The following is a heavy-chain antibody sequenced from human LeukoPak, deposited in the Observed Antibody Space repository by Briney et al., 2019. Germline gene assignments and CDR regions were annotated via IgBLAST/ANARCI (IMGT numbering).Heavy chain of an antibody. V-gene: IGHV4-4*02. CDR2: IYHSGGT. D-gene: IGHD3-22*01. CDR3: ARRALDSSGYVALDI. J-gene: IGHJ3*02. CDR1: GGSISSSNW. Sequence: SETLSLTCAVSGGSISSSNWWSWVRQPPGKGLEWIGEIYHSGGTNYNPSLKSRVTISVDKSKNQFSLELTSVTAADTAVYYCARRALDSSGYVALDIWGQGAMVTVSS.